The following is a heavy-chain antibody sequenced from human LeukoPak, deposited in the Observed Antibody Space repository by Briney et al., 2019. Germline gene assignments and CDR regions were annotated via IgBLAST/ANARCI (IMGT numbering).Heavy chain of an antibody. CDR3: ARADDFWSGYYRNYYYYYMDV. V-gene: IGHV4-34*01. J-gene: IGHJ6*03. CDR1: GGSFSGYY. D-gene: IGHD3-3*01. CDR2: IKHSGST. Sequence: SETMSLTCAVYGGSFSGYYWSWIRQPPGKGLEWIGEIKHSGSTNYNPSLKSRVTISVDTSKNQFSLKLSSVTAADTAVYYCARADDFWSGYYRNYYYYYMDVWGKGTTVTVSS.